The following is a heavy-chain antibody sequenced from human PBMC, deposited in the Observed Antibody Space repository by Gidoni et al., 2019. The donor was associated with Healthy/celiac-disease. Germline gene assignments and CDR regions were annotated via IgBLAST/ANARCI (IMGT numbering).Heavy chain of an antibody. Sequence: EVQLVESGGGLVQPGGSLRPSCAASGFTFSSYSMNWVRQAPGKGLEWVSYISSSSSTIYYADSVKGRFTISRDNAKNSLYLQMNSLRAEDTAVYYCARDYDFWSGSNLAAFDIWGQGTMVTVSS. CDR1: GFTFSSYS. CDR3: ARDYDFWSGSNLAAFDI. CDR2: ISSSSSTI. V-gene: IGHV3-48*01. D-gene: IGHD3-3*01. J-gene: IGHJ3*02.